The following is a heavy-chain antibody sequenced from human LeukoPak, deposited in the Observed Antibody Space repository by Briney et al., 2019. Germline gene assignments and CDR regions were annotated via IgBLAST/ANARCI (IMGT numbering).Heavy chain of an antibody. CDR3: ATRVPKWELSDHVYYFNY. CDR1: GYTLTELS. CDR2: FDPEDGET. D-gene: IGHD1-26*01. V-gene: IGHV1-24*01. Sequence: ASVKVSCKVSGYTLTELSMHWVRQAPGKGLEWMGGFDPEDGETIYAQKFQGRVTMTEDTSTDTAYMELSSLRSEDTAVYYCATRVPKWELSDHVYYFNYWGQGTLVTVSS. J-gene: IGHJ4*02.